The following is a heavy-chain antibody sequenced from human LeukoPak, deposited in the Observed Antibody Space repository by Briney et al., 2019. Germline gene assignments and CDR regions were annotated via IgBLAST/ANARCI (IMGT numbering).Heavy chain of an antibody. CDR1: GGSFSGYY. CDR3: ARGLSDCSSTSCYPPKRWFDP. J-gene: IGHJ5*02. V-gene: IGHV4-34*01. Sequence: SETLSLTCAVYGGSFSGYYWSWIRQPPGKGLGWIGEINHSGSTNYNPSLKSRVTISVDTSKNQFSLKLSSVTAADTAVYYCARGLSDCSSTSCYPPKRWFDPWGQGTQVTVSS. CDR2: INHSGST. D-gene: IGHD2-2*01.